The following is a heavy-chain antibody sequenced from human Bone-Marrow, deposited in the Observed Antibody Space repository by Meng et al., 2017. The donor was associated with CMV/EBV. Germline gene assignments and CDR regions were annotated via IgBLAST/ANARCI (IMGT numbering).Heavy chain of an antibody. Sequence: SVKVSCKASGYTFRTYGISWVRQAPGQGLEWMGGIIPILGIANYAQKFQGRVTITADKSTSTAYMELSSLRSEDTAVYYCARSYNWNYYDLDYWGQGTLVTVSS. D-gene: IGHD1-7*01. CDR2: IIPILGIA. CDR1: GYTFRTYG. V-gene: IGHV1-69*10. CDR3: ARSYNWNYYDLDY. J-gene: IGHJ4*02.